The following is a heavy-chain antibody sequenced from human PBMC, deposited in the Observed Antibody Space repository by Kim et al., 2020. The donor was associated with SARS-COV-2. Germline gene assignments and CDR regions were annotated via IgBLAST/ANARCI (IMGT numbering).Heavy chain of an antibody. Sequence: GGSLRLSCAASGFTFSSYAMHWVRQAPGKGLEWVAVISYDGSNKYYADSVKGQFTISRDNSKNTLYLQMNSLRAEDTAVYYCARSIAGSYYYGMDVWGQG. J-gene: IGHJ6*02. CDR1: GFTFSSYA. V-gene: IGHV3-30-3*01. D-gene: IGHD6-6*01. CDR3: ARSIAGSYYYGMDV. CDR2: ISYDGSNK.